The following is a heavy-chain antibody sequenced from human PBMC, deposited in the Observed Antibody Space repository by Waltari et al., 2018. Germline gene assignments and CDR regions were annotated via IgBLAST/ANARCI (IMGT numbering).Heavy chain of an antibody. V-gene: IGHV4-34*02. CDR3: ARLEDCTGPGGNCYSGDSFAMDV. CDR1: GGSFRGYY. D-gene: IGHD2-8*02. CDR2: INHAGNT. J-gene: IGHJ6*02. Sequence: QVQLQQWGAGLLQPSETLSLSCAVYGGSFRGYYWGWIRQPPGKGLEWIGEINHAGNTNYSPSLRGRVTLFVDTSKSQFSLKVHSVTAADTAVYYCARLEDCTGPGGNCYSGDSFAMDVWGQGTTVTVSS.